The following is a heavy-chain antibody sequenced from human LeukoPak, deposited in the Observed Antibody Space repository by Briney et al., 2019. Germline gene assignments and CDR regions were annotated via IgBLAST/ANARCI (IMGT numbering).Heavy chain of an antibody. CDR1: GFPFATYW. CDR2: IKHDGREE. J-gene: IGHJ5*02. CDR3: SREFHP. Sequence: GGSLRLFCEGSGFPFATYWMAWVRQAPGKGLEWVASIKHDGREEHYVDSIKGRFTISRDNGKNSVYLQMKNLRVEDTAMYYCSREFHPWGQGTLVIVSS. V-gene: IGHV3-7*01.